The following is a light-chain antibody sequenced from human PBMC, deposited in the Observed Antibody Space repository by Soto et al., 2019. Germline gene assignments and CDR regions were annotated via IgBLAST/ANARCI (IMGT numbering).Light chain of an antibody. V-gene: IGKV4-1*01. Sequence: DIVMTQSPDSLAVSLGERATINCKSSQSVLYSSNNTNYLAWYQQKPGQAPRLLIYDGSNRATGIPDRFSGSGSGTDFTLTISRLEPEDFAVYYCQQYDSSPRTFGQGTKVDI. CDR2: DGS. J-gene: IGKJ1*01. CDR1: QSVLYSSNNTNY. CDR3: QQYDSSPRT.